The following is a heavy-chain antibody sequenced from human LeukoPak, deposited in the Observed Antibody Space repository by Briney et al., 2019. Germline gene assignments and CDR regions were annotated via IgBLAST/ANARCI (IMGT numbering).Heavy chain of an antibody. D-gene: IGHD3-10*01. Sequence: SETLSLTCTVSGGSISSYYWSWIRQPAGKGLEWIGRIYTSGSTNYNPSLKSRVTISVDTSKNQFSLKLSSVTAADTAVYYCARGCLWFGELIAPRYYYYYMDVWGKGTTVTISS. CDR1: GGSISSYY. V-gene: IGHV4-4*07. CDR2: IYTSGST. J-gene: IGHJ6*03. CDR3: ARGCLWFGELIAPRYYYYYMDV.